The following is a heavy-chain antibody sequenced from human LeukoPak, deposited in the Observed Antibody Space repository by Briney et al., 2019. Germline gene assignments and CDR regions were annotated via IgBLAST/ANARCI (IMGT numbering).Heavy chain of an antibody. CDR3: ARYTIADGFDM. CDR2: MNPSDQT. J-gene: IGHJ3*02. Sequence: ASVKVSCKAAGYTSTRPDINWVRQATGKGLEWLGWMNPSDQTGYSQNFQGRLTFTRDISRNTAYMELCSLTPDDTAVYFCARYTIADGFDMWGQGTMVTVSS. CDR1: GYTSTRPD. D-gene: IGHD5-24*01. V-gene: IGHV1-8*01.